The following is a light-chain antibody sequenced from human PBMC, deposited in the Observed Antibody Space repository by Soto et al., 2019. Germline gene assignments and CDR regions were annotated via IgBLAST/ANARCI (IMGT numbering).Light chain of an antibody. CDR2: DAS. Sequence: DIQMTQSPSTLSACVGDRITITCRASQSVSIWVAWYQQTPGQAPKILIFDASRLERGVPSRFRGSGSGTEFTLTIDSLQPDDFATYYCQQYNGYSTWTFGQGTRVEVK. CDR3: QQYNGYSTWT. CDR1: QSVSIW. J-gene: IGKJ1*01. V-gene: IGKV1-5*01.